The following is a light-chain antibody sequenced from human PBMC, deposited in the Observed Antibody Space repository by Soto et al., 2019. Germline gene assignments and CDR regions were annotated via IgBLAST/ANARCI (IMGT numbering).Light chain of an antibody. CDR1: QSIGSW. CDR3: QHYNSYPWT. V-gene: IGKV1-5*03. J-gene: IGKJ1*01. CDR2: RAS. Sequence: DIQMTQSHSTLSASVGDRFTISCRASQSIGSWLAWYQQKPGRAPKLLIYRASILENGVPRRFSGSGSGTEFTLTISSLQPDDFATYFCQHYNSYPWTFGQGTKVDIK.